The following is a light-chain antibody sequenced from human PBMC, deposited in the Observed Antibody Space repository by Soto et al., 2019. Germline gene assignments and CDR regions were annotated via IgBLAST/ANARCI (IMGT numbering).Light chain of an antibody. J-gene: IGLJ1*01. V-gene: IGLV2-23*01. CDR1: VSDVGNFGP. CDR3: CSYVGARTYV. Sequence: QSVLTQPAAVSGCPGQSITISCTGSVSDVGNFGPVSWYQQHPGQVPKLIIYEGNRRPSGVSSRFSGSKSGNTASLTIPGLQAEDEADYYCCSYVGARTYVFGTGTKVTVL. CDR2: EGN.